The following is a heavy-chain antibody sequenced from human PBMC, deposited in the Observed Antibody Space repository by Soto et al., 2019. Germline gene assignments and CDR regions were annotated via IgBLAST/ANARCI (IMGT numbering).Heavy chain of an antibody. D-gene: IGHD2-2*01. J-gene: IGHJ6*03. V-gene: IGHV4-39*01. Sequence: QLQLQESGPGLVKPSETLSLTCTVSGGSISSTSYYWGWIRQPPGKGLEWIGTIYYSGSTYYNPSPKSRVTISVDTSTNQFSLKLSSVTAADTAVYYCARLVGYCSSSSCSTPYYYYYYMDVWGKGTTVTVSS. CDR1: GGSISSTSYY. CDR2: IYYSGST. CDR3: ARLVGYCSSSSCSTPYYYYYYMDV.